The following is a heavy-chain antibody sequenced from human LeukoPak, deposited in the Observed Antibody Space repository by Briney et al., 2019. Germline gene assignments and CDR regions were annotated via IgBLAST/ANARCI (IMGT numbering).Heavy chain of an antibody. CDR1: GGSISSGGYY. CDR3: AREGVVMTYYFDY. Sequence: PSQTLSLTCTVSGGSISSGGYYWSWIRQHPGKGLEWIGYIYYSGSTYYNPSLKSRVTISVDTSKNQFSLKLSSVTAADTAVYYCAREGVVMTYYFDYWGQGTLVTVSS. J-gene: IGHJ4*02. CDR2: IYYSGST. V-gene: IGHV4-31*03. D-gene: IGHD3-3*01.